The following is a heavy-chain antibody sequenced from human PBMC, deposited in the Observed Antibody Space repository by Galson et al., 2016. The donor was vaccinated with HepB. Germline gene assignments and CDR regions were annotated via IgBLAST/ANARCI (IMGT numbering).Heavy chain of an antibody. V-gene: IGHV2-5*08. Sequence: TLSLTCTVSGGSITNDHWSWVRQPPGKALEWLALIYWDDDKRYTPSLQNRLTITKDTSKNQVVLTMTDMDPVDTATYYCAHGPHTLIDNYYRRDFPHWGPGTPVTVSS. CDR1: GGSITNDH. J-gene: IGHJ1*01. D-gene: IGHD1-26*01. CDR3: AHGPHTLIDNYYRRDFPH. CDR2: IYWDDDK.